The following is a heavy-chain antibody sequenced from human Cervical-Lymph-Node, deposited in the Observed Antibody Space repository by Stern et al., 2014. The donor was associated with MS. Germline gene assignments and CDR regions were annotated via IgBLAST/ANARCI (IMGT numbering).Heavy chain of an antibody. D-gene: IGHD1-26*01. J-gene: IGHJ4*02. Sequence: VQLVESGGGVVQPGGSLRLSCVASGFSLSNYGMHWVRQAPGKGLEWVAVISYNGNERYCADSVMGRFTVSRDNSKNTLYLYMNSLRTDDTAVYYCARDKSGSWSFDYWGQGTRVAVSS. CDR1: GFSLSNYG. V-gene: IGHV3-30*03. CDR3: ARDKSGSWSFDY. CDR2: ISYNGNER.